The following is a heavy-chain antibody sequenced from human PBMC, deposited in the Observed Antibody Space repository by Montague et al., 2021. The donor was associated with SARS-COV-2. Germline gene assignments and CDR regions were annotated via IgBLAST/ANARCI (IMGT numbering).Heavy chain of an antibody. Sequence: SETLSLTCTVSGASINSYSWSWIRQPPGKGLEWIGRIYSSGITNYSPSLKSRVTISLDTSKSQFSLKLRSVTAADTAVYYCARRVVYSSDWSWFCFDYWGQGTLVTVSS. CDR2: IYSSGIT. CDR3: ARRVVYSSDWSWFCFDY. V-gene: IGHV4-59*08. CDR1: GASINSYS. D-gene: IGHD6-13*01. J-gene: IGHJ4*02.